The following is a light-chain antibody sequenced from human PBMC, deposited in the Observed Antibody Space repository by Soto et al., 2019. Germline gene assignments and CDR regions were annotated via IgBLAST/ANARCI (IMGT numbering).Light chain of an antibody. CDR1: QYIERY. V-gene: IGKV1-39*01. J-gene: IGKJ4*01. Sequence: DIHMTQTPSSLSASVGDRVTITCRRRQYIERYLNWYQQKPGKAPKLLIYAASSLHSGVPSRFSGSGSGTDFTLTISSLQPEDFATYSCQHTYRTPLTFGGGTKVDIK. CDR2: AAS. CDR3: QHTYRTPLT.